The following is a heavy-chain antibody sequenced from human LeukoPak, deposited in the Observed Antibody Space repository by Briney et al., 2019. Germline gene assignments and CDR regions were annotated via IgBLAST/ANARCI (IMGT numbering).Heavy chain of an antibody. CDR2: IYDSGTT. J-gene: IGHJ1*01. CDR1: GGSISSYY. CDR3: ARGSGDYATSDAEYFQH. Sequence: PSETPSLTCTVSGGSISSYYWSWIRQPPGKGLEWIGYIYDSGTTNYNPSLKSRVTISLDTSNNQFSLNLTSVTAADTAVYHCARGSGDYATSDAEYFQHWGQGTLVTVSS. V-gene: IGHV4-59*01. D-gene: IGHD4-17*01.